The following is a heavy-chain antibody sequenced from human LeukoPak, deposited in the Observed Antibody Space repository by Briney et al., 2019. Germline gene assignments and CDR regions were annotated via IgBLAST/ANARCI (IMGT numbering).Heavy chain of an antibody. CDR3: ARHAPYYYDSSGNYGMDV. CDR1: GGTFSSYA. CDR2: IIPIFGTA. V-gene: IGHV1-69*13. D-gene: IGHD3-22*01. Sequence: SVKVSCTASGGTFSSYAISWVRQAPGQGLEWMGGIIPIFGTANYAQKFQGRVAITADEYTSTAYMALSSLRSEDTAVYYCARHAPYYYDSSGNYGMDVWGQGTTVTVSS. J-gene: IGHJ6*02.